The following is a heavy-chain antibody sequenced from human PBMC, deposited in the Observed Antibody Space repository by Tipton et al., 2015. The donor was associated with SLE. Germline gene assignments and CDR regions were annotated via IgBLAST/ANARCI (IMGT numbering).Heavy chain of an antibody. CDR2: SNHSGST. J-gene: IGHJ4*02. CDR1: GGSISSSSYY. Sequence: TLSLTCTVSGGSISSSSYYWSWIRQPPGKGLEWIGESNHSGSTNYNPSLKSRVTISVDTSKNQFSLKVSSVTAADTAVYYCARRPNWNCLDYWGQGTLVTVSS. CDR3: ARRPNWNCLDY. D-gene: IGHD1-7*01. V-gene: IGHV4-39*07.